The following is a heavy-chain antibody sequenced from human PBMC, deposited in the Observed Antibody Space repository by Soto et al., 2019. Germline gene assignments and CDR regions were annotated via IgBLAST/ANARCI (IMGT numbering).Heavy chain of an antibody. J-gene: IGHJ4*02. D-gene: IGHD6-19*01. Sequence: QVQLVESGGGVVQPGRSLRLSCAASGFTFSNYGMHWVRQAPGKGLEWVAVISYDGSNKYYADSVQGRFTISRDNSKNTLYLQMSSLGAEDTAVYYCAKHKEQWLPYFDSWGQGTLVTVSS. CDR2: ISYDGSNK. CDR1: GFTFSNYG. CDR3: AKHKEQWLPYFDS. V-gene: IGHV3-30*18.